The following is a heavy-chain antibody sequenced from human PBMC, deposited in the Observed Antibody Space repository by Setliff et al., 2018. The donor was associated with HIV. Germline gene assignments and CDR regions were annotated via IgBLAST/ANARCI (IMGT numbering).Heavy chain of an antibody. CDR3: ARNPCSGGSCPDAFDI. CDR1: GGSISSYY. V-gene: IGHV4-59*01. Sequence: SETLSLTCTVSGGSISSYYWSWIRQPPGKGLEWIGYIYYSGSTNYNPSLKSRVTISVDKSKNQFSLKLSSVTAADTAVYYCARNPCSGGSCPDAFDIWGQGTMVTV. J-gene: IGHJ3*02. CDR2: IYYSGST. D-gene: IGHD2-15*01.